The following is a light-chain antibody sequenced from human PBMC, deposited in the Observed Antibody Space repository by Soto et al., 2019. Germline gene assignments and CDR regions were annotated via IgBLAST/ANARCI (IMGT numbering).Light chain of an antibody. CDR1: SSNIGAGYD. V-gene: IGLV1-40*01. CDR2: S. J-gene: IGLJ2*01. CDR3: QSYDSSLSGVV. Sequence: QPVLTQPPSVSGAPGQRVTISCTGSSSNIGAGYDVHWYQQLPGTAPNSNRPSGVPDRFSGSKSGTSASLAITGLQAEDEADYYCQSYDSSLSGVVFGGGTKVTVL.